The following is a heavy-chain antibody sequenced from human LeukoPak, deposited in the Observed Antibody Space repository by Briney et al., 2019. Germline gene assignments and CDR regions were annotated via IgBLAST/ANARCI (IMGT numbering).Heavy chain of an antibody. J-gene: IGHJ4*02. Sequence: PGGSLRLSCAASGFTFSSDAMSWVRQAPGKGLEWVAVISYDGSNKYYADSVKGRFTISRDNSKNTLYLQMNSLRAEDTAVYYCAKDPSEGLDYWGQGTLVTVSS. CDR3: AKDPSEGLDY. CDR1: GFTFSSDA. CDR2: ISYDGSNK. V-gene: IGHV3-30*18.